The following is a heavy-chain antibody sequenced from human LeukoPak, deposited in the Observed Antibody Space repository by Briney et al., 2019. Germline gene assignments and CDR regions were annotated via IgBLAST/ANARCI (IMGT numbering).Heavy chain of an antibody. Sequence: SETLSLTCTVSGGSLSSSNNYWGWTRQPPGKGLEWFGSISYSGGTSYNPSLRSRVTISVDTSKNQFSLKLSSVTAADTAVYYCARDLSSGYYYYFDYWGQGTLVTVSS. V-gene: IGHV4-39*02. J-gene: IGHJ4*02. CDR1: GGSLSSSNNY. CDR2: ISYSGGT. CDR3: ARDLSSGYYYYFDY. D-gene: IGHD3-22*01.